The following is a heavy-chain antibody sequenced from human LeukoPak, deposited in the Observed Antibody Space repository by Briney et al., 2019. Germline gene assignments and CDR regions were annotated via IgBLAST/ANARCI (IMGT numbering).Heavy chain of an antibody. CDR1: GYTFTGYF. V-gene: IGHV1-2*02. J-gene: IGHJ4*02. CDR3: ARDERYDSSGYPFDY. CDR2: INPNTGGT. D-gene: IGHD3-22*01. Sequence: ASVKVSCKASGYTFTGYFMHWVRQAPGQGLEWMGWINPNTGGTNFAQTFQGRVTMTRDTSISTAYMELSRLRSDDTAVYYCARDERYDSSGYPFDYWGQGTLVTVPS.